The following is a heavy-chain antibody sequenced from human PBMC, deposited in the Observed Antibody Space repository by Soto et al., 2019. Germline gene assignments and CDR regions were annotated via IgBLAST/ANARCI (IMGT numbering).Heavy chain of an antibody. V-gene: IGHV6-1*01. CDR3: AGTTSHQWYYMDV. CDR1: GDSVSSNSAA. D-gene: IGHD1-7*01. Sequence: QVPLQESGPGLVKPSQTLSLTCAISGDSVSSNSAAWNWIRLSPSRGLEWLARTYYRSRWYNDYAVSVRSRITLNPDTSKNQFALQLTSVTPEDTAVDYCAGTTSHQWYYMDVWGKGTTVTVSS. CDR2: TYYRSRWYN. J-gene: IGHJ6*03.